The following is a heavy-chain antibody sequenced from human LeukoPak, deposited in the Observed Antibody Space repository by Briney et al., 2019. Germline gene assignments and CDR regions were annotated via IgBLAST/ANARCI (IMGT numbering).Heavy chain of an antibody. D-gene: IGHD2-2*01. CDR1: GYTFTSYG. J-gene: IGHJ3*02. CDR2: ISAYNGNT. Sequence: GASVKVSCKASGYTFTSYGISWVRQAPGQGLEWMGWISAYNGNTNYAQKLQGGVTMTTDTSTSTAYMELRSLRSDDTAVYYCARLGDIVVVPAAPVAAFDIWGQGTMVTVSS. V-gene: IGHV1-18*01. CDR3: ARLGDIVVVPAAPVAAFDI.